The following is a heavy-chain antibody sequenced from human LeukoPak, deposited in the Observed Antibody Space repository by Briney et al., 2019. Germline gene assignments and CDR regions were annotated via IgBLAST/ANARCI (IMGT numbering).Heavy chain of an antibody. D-gene: IGHD6-13*01. J-gene: IGHJ4*02. V-gene: IGHV3-33*01. CDR1: GLTFSSYG. CDR3: ARDPGYSSSWLFDY. CDR2: IWYDGSNK. Sequence: GGSLRLSCAASGLTFSSYGMHWVRQAPGKGLEWVAVIWYDGSNKYYADSVKGRFTISRDNSKNTLYLQMNSLRAEDTAVYYCARDPGYSSSWLFDYWGQGTLVTVSS.